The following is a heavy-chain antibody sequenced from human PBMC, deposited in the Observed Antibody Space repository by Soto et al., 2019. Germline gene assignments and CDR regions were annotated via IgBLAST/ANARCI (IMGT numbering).Heavy chain of an antibody. CDR3: ASGKRFPYYYALDV. CDR2: ISHSGST. Sequence: SETLSLTCAVSGGSISSRNWWSWVRQPPGKGLEWIGEISHSGSTNYNPSLKSRVTISVDKSKNQFSLNLSSVTAADTAVYHCASGKRFPYYYALDVWGQGTTVTVSS. J-gene: IGHJ6*02. V-gene: IGHV4-4*02. CDR1: GGSISSRNW. D-gene: IGHD3-3*01.